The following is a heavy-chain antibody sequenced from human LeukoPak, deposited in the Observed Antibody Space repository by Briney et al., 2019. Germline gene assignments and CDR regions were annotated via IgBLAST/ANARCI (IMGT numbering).Heavy chain of an antibody. V-gene: IGHV3-33*01. CDR3: ARVYGGNSDDAFDI. D-gene: IGHD4-23*01. Sequence: GGSLRLSCAAYGFTFNTYGMNWVRQAPGKGLEWVAVIWYDGSIKYYADSVKGRFTISRDNSKNTLYLQMNSLRAEDTAVYYCARVYGGNSDDAFDIWGQGTMVTVSS. CDR1: GFTFNTYG. J-gene: IGHJ3*02. CDR2: IWYDGSIK.